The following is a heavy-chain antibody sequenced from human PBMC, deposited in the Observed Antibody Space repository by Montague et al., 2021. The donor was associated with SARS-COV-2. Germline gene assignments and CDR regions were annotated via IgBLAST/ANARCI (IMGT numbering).Heavy chain of an antibody. Sequence: SETLSLTCTVSGGSISSSSYYWVWIRQPPGKGLEWVGINYDSGSTYYTSSLQSRVTIAADTSKNQFSLRLCSVTAAATSVYYCPRQSRFCPIALCYVFDYWGQGTLVTVSS. CDR2: NYDSGST. V-gene: IGHV4-39*01. D-gene: IGHD2-21*01. J-gene: IGHJ4*02. CDR3: PRQSRFCPIALCYVFDY. CDR1: GGSISSSSYY.